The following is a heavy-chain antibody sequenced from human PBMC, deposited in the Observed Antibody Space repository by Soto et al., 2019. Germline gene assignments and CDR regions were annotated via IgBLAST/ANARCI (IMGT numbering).Heavy chain of an antibody. CDR1: GFTFSDYY. CDR3: ARDSFKWQQLVPMGIDY. Sequence: QVQLVESGGGLVKTGGSLRLSCAASGFTFSDYYMSWIRQAPGKGLEWVSYISSSGSTIYYADSVKGRFTISRDNAKNSLYLQMNSLRAEDTAVYYCARDSFKWQQLVPMGIDYWGQGTLVTVSS. J-gene: IGHJ4*02. CDR2: ISSSGSTI. V-gene: IGHV3-11*01. D-gene: IGHD6-13*01.